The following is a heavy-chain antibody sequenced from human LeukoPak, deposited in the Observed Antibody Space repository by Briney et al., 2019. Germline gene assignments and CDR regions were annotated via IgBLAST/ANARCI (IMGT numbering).Heavy chain of an antibody. J-gene: IGHJ3*02. V-gene: IGHV3-33*01. CDR2: IWYDGSNK. CDR1: GFTFSSYG. CDR3: ARSPARYCSSTSCYWDHLQGAFDI. D-gene: IGHD2-2*01. Sequence: GGSLRLSCAASGFTFSSYGMHWVRQAPGKGLEWVAVIWYDGSNKYYADSAKGRFTISRDNSKNTLYLQMNSLRAEDTAVYYCARSPARYCSSTSCYWDHLQGAFDIWGQGTMVTVSS.